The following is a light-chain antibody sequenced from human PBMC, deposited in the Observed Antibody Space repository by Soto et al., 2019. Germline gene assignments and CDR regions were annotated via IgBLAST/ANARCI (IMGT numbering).Light chain of an antibody. CDR1: QTINHN. CDR2: GAS. V-gene: IGKV3-15*01. CDR3: QQYNNWPQT. J-gene: IGKJ1*01. Sequence: VMPQAPATLSVSPGERATLSCRASQTINHNVAWYQLKDGQVPRLLIYGASTRAADVPARFSGGGSGTEFTLTISSLQSEDFAEYHCQQYNNWPQTVGQGTKVDIK.